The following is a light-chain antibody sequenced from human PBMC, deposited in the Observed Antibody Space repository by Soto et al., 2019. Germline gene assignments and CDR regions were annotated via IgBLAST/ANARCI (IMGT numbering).Light chain of an antibody. CDR3: QQYGSSPT. V-gene: IGKV3-20*01. J-gene: IGKJ4*01. CDR2: GAS. CDR1: KSFSRSY. Sequence: EIVLTQSPYTLSLSPGERATLSCRASKSFSRSYLAWYQQKPGQAPRLLIYGASSRATGIPDRFSGSGSGTDFTLTISRLEPEDFAVYYCQQYGSSPTFGGGTKVDIK.